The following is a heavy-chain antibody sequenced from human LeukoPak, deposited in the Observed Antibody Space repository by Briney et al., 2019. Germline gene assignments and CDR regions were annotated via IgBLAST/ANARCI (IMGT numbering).Heavy chain of an antibody. D-gene: IGHD5-12*01. CDR1: GGTFSSYA. CDR3: ARDLRSHIVATTPDAFDI. J-gene: IGHJ3*02. Sequence: ASVKVSCKASGGTFSSYAISWVRQAPGQGLEWMGGIIPIFGTANYAQKFQGRVTITADESTSTAYMELSSLRSEDTAVYYCARDLRSHIVATTPDAFDIWGQGTMVTVSS. V-gene: IGHV1-69*13. CDR2: IIPIFGTA.